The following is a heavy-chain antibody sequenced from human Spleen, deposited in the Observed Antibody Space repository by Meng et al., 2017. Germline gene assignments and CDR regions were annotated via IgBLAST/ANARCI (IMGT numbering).Heavy chain of an antibody. CDR3: ARTRVLYYFDQ. D-gene: IGHD2/OR15-2a*01. J-gene: IGHJ4*02. CDR2: INHRGDT. V-gene: IGHV4-4*02. Sequence: QVHLQESGPGLVQPSGTLSLTCAVSGDSISSINWWSWVRQPPGKGLEWIGEINHRGDTKHNPSLRSRVTISVDTSKNQFSLKLNSVTAADTAVYYCARTRVLYYFDQWGQGTLVTVSS. CDR1: GDSISSINW.